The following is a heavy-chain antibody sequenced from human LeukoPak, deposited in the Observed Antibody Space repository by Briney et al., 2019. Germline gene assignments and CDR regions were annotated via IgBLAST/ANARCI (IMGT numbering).Heavy chain of an antibody. V-gene: IGHV3-43D*04. J-gene: IGHJ6*03. CDR3: AKDSCSSTSCPWSYYYYYMDV. CDR2: ISWDGGST. D-gene: IGHD2-2*01. Sequence: GGSLRLSCAASGFTFDDYAMLWVRQAPGKGLEWVSLISWDGGSTYYADSVKGRFTISRDNSKNSLYLQMNSLRAEDTALYYCAKDSCSSTSCPWSYYYYYMDVWGKGTTVTVSS. CDR1: GFTFDDYA.